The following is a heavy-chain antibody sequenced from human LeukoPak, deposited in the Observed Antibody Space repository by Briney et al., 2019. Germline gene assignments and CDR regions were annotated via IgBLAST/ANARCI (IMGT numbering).Heavy chain of an antibody. Sequence: SETLSLTCAVYGGSFSGYYWSWIRQPPGKGLEWIGEINHSGSTNYNPSLKSRVTISVDTSKNQFSLKLSSVTAADTAVFYRARGGGYSYGSLDYWGQGTLVTASS. D-gene: IGHD5-18*01. V-gene: IGHV4-34*01. CDR2: INHSGST. CDR3: ARGGGYSYGSLDY. CDR1: GGSFSGYY. J-gene: IGHJ4*02.